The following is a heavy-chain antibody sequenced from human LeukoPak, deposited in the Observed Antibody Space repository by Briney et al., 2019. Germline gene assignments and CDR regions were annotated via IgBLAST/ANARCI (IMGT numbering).Heavy chain of an antibody. CDR1: GFTFSSYG. CDR3: ARDLVVGADYDYCYGMDV. D-gene: IGHD1-26*01. CDR2: ISYDGRKE. J-gene: IGHJ6*02. Sequence: PGRSLRLSCAASGFTFSSYGMHWVRQAPGKGLEWVAVISYDGRKEYSADSVKGRFTISRDNSKNTLYLQMNSLRAEDTAVYYCARDLVVGADYDYCYGMDVWGQGTTVTVSS. V-gene: IGHV3-30*03.